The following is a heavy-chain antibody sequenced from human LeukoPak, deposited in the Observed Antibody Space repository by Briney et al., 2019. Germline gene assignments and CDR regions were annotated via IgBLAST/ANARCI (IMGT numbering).Heavy chain of an antibody. V-gene: IGHV3-23*01. J-gene: IGHJ4*02. CDR2: ISGSGGST. Sequence: PGGSLRLSCIGTGFSFSSDAMGWVRQAPGKGLEWVSGISGSGGSTYYADSVKGRFTISRDNSKNTLHLQMNSRRVEDTAVYYCAKDRGRTWVQVANWGQGTLVTVST. CDR3: AKDRGRTWVQVAN. CDR1: GFSFSSDA. D-gene: IGHD2-15*01.